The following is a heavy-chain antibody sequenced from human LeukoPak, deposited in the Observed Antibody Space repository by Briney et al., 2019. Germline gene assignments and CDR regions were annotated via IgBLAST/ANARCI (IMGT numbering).Heavy chain of an antibody. CDR2: IYTSGST. J-gene: IGHJ4*02. CDR3: AGSYYDFWSGHYFDY. Sequence: SVTLSLTCTVSGGSISSYYWSWIRQPAGKGLEWIGRIYTSGSTNYNPSLKSRVTMSVDTSKNQFSLKLSSVTAADTAVYYCAGSYYDFWSGHYFDYWGQGTLVTVSS. D-gene: IGHD3-3*01. CDR1: GGSISSYY. V-gene: IGHV4-4*07.